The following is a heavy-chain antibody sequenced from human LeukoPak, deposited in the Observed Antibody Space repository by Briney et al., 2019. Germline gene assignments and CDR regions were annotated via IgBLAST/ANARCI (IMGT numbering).Heavy chain of an antibody. D-gene: IGHD4-11*01. CDR3: ARMTTSAFDI. J-gene: IGHJ3*02. CDR1: GGSISSSSYY. Sequence: SETLSLTCTVSGGSISSSSYYWGWVRQPPGRGGEWIGSIYYSGSTYDNPSLKSRVTISVDTSKNQFSLKLSSVTAADTAVYYCARMTTSAFDIWGQGTMVTASS. V-gene: IGHV4-39*01. CDR2: IYYSGST.